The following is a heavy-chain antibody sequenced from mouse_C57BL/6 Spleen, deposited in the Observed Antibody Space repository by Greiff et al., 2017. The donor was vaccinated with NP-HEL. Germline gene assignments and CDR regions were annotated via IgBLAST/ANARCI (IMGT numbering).Heavy chain of an antibody. CDR1: GFSFNTYA. CDR3: APDSKGAMDY. D-gene: IGHD2-5*01. J-gene: IGHJ4*01. CDR2: IRSKSNNYAT. V-gene: IGHV10-1*01. Sequence: EVQRVESGGGLVQPKGSLKLSCAASGFSFNTYAMNWVRQAPGKGLEWVARIRSKSNNYATYYADSVKDRFTITRDDSESMLYLQMNNLKTEDTAMYYCAPDSKGAMDYWGQGTSVTVSS.